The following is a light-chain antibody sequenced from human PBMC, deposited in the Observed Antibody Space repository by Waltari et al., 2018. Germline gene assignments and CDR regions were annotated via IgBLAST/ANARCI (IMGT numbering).Light chain of an antibody. J-gene: IGKJ5*01. CDR1: QNLLYISNKNY. CDR3: QQCYVNPIT. Sequence: DIVMTQSRDSLDVSLGDRAANNCKSRQNLLYISNKNYLSWYQQKPGQPPKLLIYWASARQSGVPDRFSGSGSGTDFTLTISSVQAEDVAVYYCQQCYVNPITFGQGTRLEIK. V-gene: IGKV4-1*01. CDR2: WAS.